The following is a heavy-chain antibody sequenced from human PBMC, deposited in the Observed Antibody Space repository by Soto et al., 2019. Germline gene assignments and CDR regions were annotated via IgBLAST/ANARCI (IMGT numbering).Heavy chain of an antibody. V-gene: IGHV4-4*07. CDR2: IYTSGST. D-gene: IGHD3-22*01. CDR3: ARGQALYDSSGYYYYYYGMDV. CDR1: GGSISSYD. Sequence: SETLSLACTVSGGSISSYDGSWIRQPAGKGLEWIGRIYTSGSTNYNPSLKSRVTMSVDTSKNQFSLKLSSVTAADTAVYYCARGQALYDSSGYYYYYYGMDVWGQGTTVTVSS. J-gene: IGHJ6*02.